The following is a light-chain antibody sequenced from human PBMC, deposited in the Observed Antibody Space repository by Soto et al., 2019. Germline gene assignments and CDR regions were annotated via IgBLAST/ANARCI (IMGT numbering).Light chain of an antibody. CDR1: QSVSDSY. V-gene: IGKV3-20*01. CDR2: AS. CDR3: QHNGTSAL. J-gene: IGKJ3*01. Sequence: EIVLTQSPGTLSLSPGERAILSCRASQSVSDSYLAWYQQKPGQAPRLLIYASSRATGIPDRFSGSGSGTDFTLTISRLEPEVFAVYYCQHNGTSALFGPGTTVDIK.